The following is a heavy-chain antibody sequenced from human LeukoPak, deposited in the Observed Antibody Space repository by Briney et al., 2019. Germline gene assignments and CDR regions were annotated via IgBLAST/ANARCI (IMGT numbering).Heavy chain of an antibody. CDR2: IIPIFGTA. Sequence: SVKVSCKASGGTFSSYAISWVRQAPGQGLEWMGGIIPIFGTANYAQKFQGRVTITADESTSTAYMELSSLSSEGTAVYYCARWGNDILTGYSDWGQGTLVTVSS. CDR3: ARWGNDILTGYSD. D-gene: IGHD3-9*01. J-gene: IGHJ4*02. CDR1: GGTFSSYA. V-gene: IGHV1-69*13.